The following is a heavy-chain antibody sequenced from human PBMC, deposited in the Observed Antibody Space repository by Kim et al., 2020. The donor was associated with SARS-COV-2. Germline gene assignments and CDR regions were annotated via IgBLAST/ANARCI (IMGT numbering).Heavy chain of an antibody. D-gene: IGHD1-26*01. J-gene: IGHJ4*02. V-gene: IGHV4-39*01. Sequence: YYTPSLKSRVTISVDTSKNQFSLKLISVTAADTAVYYCARRGMGVTGFDYWGQGTLVTVSS. CDR3: ARRGMGVTGFDY.